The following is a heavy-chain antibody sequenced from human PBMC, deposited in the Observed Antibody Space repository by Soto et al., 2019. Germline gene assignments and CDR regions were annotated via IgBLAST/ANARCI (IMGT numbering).Heavy chain of an antibody. CDR1: RYNFTSYW. J-gene: IGHJ4*02. Sequence: PGPSLKITWDGSRYNFTSYWISWVPKKTGQGPQWTGITYPGASDTRYSPSFQGQVTISADKSISNAYLQWSSLQASDPAMYYGGRRPRARDFDYWRKGTMVIVCS. V-gene: IGHV5-51*01. CDR3: GRRPRARDFDY. CDR2: TYPGASDT. D-gene: IGHD3-10*01.